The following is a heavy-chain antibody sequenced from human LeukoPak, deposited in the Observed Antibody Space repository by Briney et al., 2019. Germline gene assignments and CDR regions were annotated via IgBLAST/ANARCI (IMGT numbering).Heavy chain of an antibody. V-gene: IGHV3-74*01. D-gene: IGHD3-3*01. CDR3: ARYEVDYDFWSGYYTGYHYYMDV. Sequence: GGSLRLSCAASGFTFSSYWMHWVRQAPGKGLVWVSRINSDGSSTSYADSVKGRFTISRDNAKNTLYLQMNSLRAEDTAVYYCARYEVDYDFWSGYYTGYHYYMDVWGKGTTVTVSS. CDR2: INSDGSST. J-gene: IGHJ6*03. CDR1: GFTFSSYW.